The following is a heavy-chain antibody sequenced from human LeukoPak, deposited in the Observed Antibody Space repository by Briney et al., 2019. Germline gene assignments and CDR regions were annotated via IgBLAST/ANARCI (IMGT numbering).Heavy chain of an antibody. CDR1: GFTFSSYA. V-gene: IGHV3-64*01. D-gene: IGHD5-18*01. CDR3: AKPENPPDTAMVN. Sequence: GSLRLSCAASGFTFSSYAMHWVRQAPGKGLKYVSAISSNGGSTYYANSVKGRFTISRDNSKNTLYLQMGSLRAKDMAVYYCAKPENPPDTAMVNWGQGTLVTVSS. J-gene: IGHJ4*02. CDR2: ISSNGGST.